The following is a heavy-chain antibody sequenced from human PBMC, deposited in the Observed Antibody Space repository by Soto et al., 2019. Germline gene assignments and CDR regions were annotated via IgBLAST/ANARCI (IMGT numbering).Heavy chain of an antibody. V-gene: IGHV3-23*01. CDR1: GFTFSSYA. J-gene: IGHJ4*02. D-gene: IGHD3-22*01. Sequence: EVQLLESGGGLVQPGGSLRLSCAASGFTFSSYAMSWVRQAPGKGLEWVSAISGSGGSTYYADSVKGRFTISRDNSKNTLYLQMNSLRAEDTAVYYCAKLGGPGGVIRYDSSGYYPLDYWGQGTLVTVSS. CDR2: ISGSGGST. CDR3: AKLGGPGGVIRYDSSGYYPLDY.